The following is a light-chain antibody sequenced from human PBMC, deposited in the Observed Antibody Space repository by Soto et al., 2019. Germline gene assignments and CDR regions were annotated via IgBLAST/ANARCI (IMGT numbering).Light chain of an antibody. CDR2: DAY. Sequence: EVVLTQSPDTLSLSPGETATLSCRASQSVARYVAWYQQKVGQAPRLLIYDAYTRATGVGARFTGSGSATDFSLTSARLEPEEFSVYFCQQRGKCPSTCGPGTKVEMK. CDR3: QQRGKCPST. J-gene: IGKJ2*02. CDR1: QSVARY. V-gene: IGKV3-11*01.